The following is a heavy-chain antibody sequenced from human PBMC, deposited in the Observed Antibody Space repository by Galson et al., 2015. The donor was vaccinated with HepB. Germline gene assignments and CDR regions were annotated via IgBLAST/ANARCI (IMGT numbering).Heavy chain of an antibody. CDR3: ARSQGFQYWYFDL. J-gene: IGHJ2*01. CDR1: GFTVSSNY. Sequence: SLRLSCAASGFTVSSNYMSWVRQAPGKGLEWVSVIYSGGSGGSTYYADSLKGRFTISRDNSKNTVYLQMNSLRAEDTAVYYCARSQGFQYWYFDLWGRGTLFTVSS. D-gene: IGHD3-10*01. CDR2: IYSGGSGGST. V-gene: IGHV3-53*01.